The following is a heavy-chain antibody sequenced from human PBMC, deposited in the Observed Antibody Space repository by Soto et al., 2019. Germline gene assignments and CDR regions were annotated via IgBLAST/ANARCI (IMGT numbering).Heavy chain of an antibody. CDR2: INHSGST. V-gene: IGHV4-34*01. CDR3: ARGFVGLFPWFDP. Sequence: SETLSLTCAVYGGSFSGYYWSWIRQPPGKGLEWIGEINHSGSTNYNPSLKSRVTISVDTSKNQFSLKLSSVTAADTAVYYCARGFVGLFPWFDPWGQGNLVTVSS. J-gene: IGHJ5*02. CDR1: GGSFSGYY.